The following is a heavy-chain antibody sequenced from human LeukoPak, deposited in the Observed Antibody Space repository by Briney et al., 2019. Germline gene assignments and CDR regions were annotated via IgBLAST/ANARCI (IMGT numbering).Heavy chain of an antibody. CDR2: ISSSSSYI. CDR1: GFTFSSYS. J-gene: IGHJ4*02. D-gene: IGHD5-24*01. Sequence: PGGSLRLSCAASGFTFSSYSMNWVRQAPGKGLEWVSSISSSSSYIYYADSVKGRFTISRDNAKNSLYLQMNSLRAEDTAVYYCARDPMATTYFDYWGQGTLVTVSS. CDR3: ARDPMATTYFDY. V-gene: IGHV3-21*01.